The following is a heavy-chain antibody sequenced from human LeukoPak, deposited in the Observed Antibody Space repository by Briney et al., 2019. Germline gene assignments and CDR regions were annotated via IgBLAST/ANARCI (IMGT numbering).Heavy chain of an antibody. D-gene: IGHD3-3*01. CDR2: ISHSSGST. V-gene: IGHV1-46*01. J-gene: IGHJ4*02. Sequence: ASVKVSCKASGYTFTSYYMHWVRQAPGHGLEWMGIISHSSGSTSYAQKFQGRVTMTRDMATNTVYVDMNSLRSEDPAVDYCARGYDFGSSNYSFGDVGFDYWGQGTLVTVSS. CDR3: ARGYDFGSSNYSFGDVGFDY. CDR1: GYTFTSYY.